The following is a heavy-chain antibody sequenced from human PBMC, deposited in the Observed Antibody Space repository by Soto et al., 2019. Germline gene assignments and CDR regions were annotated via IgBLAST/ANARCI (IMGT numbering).Heavy chain of an antibody. Sequence: GESLKISCKGSGYSFTSYWIGWVRQMPGKGLEWMGIIYPGDSDTRYSPSFQGQVTISADKSISTAYLQWSSLKASDTAMYYCARVLRGYSGYDRDYYYGMDVWGQGTTVTVSS. D-gene: IGHD5-12*01. CDR2: IYPGDSDT. V-gene: IGHV5-51*01. J-gene: IGHJ6*02. CDR3: ARVLRGYSGYDRDYYYGMDV. CDR1: GYSFTSYW.